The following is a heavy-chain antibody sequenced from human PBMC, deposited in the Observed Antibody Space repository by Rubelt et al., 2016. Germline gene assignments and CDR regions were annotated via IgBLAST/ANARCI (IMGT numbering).Heavy chain of an antibody. CDR3: ARFSRELLGFDY. D-gene: IGHD1-26*01. CDR1: GFTFSSYW. J-gene: IGHJ4*02. Sequence: EVQLVESGGGLVQPGGSLRLSCAASGFTFSSYWMSWVRQAPGKGLEWVSVIYSGGSTYYADSVKGRFTISRHNSKNTLYLQMNSLRAEDTAVYYCARFSRELLGFDYWGQGTLVTVSS. CDR2: IYSGGST. V-gene: IGHV3-53*04.